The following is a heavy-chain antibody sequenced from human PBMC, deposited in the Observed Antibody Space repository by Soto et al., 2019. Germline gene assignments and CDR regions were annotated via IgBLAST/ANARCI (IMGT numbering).Heavy chain of an antibody. V-gene: IGHV4-61*08. CDR3: ASARESGGGVDS. CDR2: IYYTGST. CDR1: GSSVSSGDYY. Sequence: QVQLQESGPGLVKPSETLSLSCTVSGSSVSSGDYYWSWIRQPPGKGLEYIGYIYYTGSTNYNLSLKSRVTISVDTSKNQFSLKLSSVTAADTAVYYCASARESGGGVDSWGQGTLVTVSS. J-gene: IGHJ4*02. D-gene: IGHD1-26*01.